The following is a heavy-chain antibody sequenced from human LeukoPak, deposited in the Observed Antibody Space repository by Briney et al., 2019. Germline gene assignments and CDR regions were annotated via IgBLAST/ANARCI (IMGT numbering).Heavy chain of an antibody. CDR2: IYTSGST. Sequence: SETLYLTCTASGGSISSYYWSWIRQPAGKGLEWIGRIYTSGSTNYNPSLKSRVTMSVDTSKNQYSLKLSFVTAAETAVYYCASLGYSYGFWGQGTLVTVSS. V-gene: IGHV4-4*07. CDR1: GGSISSYY. D-gene: IGHD5-18*01. CDR3: ASLGYSYGF. J-gene: IGHJ4*02.